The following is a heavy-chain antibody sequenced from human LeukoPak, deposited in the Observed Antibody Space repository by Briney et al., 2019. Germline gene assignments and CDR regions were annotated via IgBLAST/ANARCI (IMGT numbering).Heavy chain of an antibody. CDR2: INHSGST. D-gene: IGHD6-13*01. V-gene: IGHV4-34*01. Sequence: SETLSLTCAVYGGSFSCYSWSWIRQPPGKGLAWIGEINHSGSTNYNPSLKSRVTISVDTSKNQFSLKLSSVTAADTAVYYCARGLAYSSSWYDGFDPWGQGTLVTVSS. CDR1: GGSFSCYS. CDR3: ARGLAYSSSWYDGFDP. J-gene: IGHJ5*02.